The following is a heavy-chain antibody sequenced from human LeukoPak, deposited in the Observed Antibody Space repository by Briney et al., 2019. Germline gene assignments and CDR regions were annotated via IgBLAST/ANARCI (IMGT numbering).Heavy chain of an antibody. Sequence: GGSLRLSCAASGFTFSSYAMSWVRQAPGKGLEWVSAISGNGGSTYYADSVKGRFTISRDNSKNTLYLQMNSLRAEDTAVYYCAKDSTMVRGVSFDYWGQGTLVTVSS. CDR2: ISGNGGST. CDR3: AKDSTMVRGVSFDY. V-gene: IGHV3-23*01. D-gene: IGHD3-10*01. CDR1: GFTFSSYA. J-gene: IGHJ4*02.